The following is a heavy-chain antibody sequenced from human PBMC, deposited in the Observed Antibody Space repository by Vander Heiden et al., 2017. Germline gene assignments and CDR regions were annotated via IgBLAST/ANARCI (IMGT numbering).Heavy chain of an antibody. D-gene: IGHD2-21*01. CDR1: GVTFDNYW. CDR2: IRQDGSEK. J-gene: IGHJ4*02. Sequence: EVQLVESGGGLVQPGGSLRLSCAVSGVTFDNYWMRWVRQAPGKGLEWVANIRQDGSEKYYVDSVKGRFTISRDNAKNSLYLQMNSLRAEDTAVYYCARVDNCVDYWGQGTLVTVSS. V-gene: IGHV3-7*01. CDR3: ARVDNCVDY.